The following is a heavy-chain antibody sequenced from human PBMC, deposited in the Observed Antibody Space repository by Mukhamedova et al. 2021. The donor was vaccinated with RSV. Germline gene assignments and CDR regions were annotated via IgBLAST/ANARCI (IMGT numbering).Heavy chain of an antibody. Sequence: EWMGRIDPSDSYTNYSPSFQGHVTISADKSISTAYLQWSSLKASDTAMYYCARSLDGFGEFEEIDYWGQGTLVTVSS. CDR3: ARSLDGFGEFEEIDY. J-gene: IGHJ4*02. V-gene: IGHV5-10-1*01. D-gene: IGHD3-10*01. CDR2: IDPSDSYT.